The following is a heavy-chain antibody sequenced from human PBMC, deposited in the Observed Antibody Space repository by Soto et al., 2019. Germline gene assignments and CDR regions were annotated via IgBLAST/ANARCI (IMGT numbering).Heavy chain of an antibody. Sequence: PGGSLRLSCAASGFTFDDYAMHWVRQAPGKGLEWVSGISWNSGSIGYADSVKGRFTISRDNAKNSLYLQMNSLRAEDTALYYCAKTAPDFWSGYYNPLPYGMGVWGQGTTVTVSS. CDR2: ISWNSGSI. J-gene: IGHJ6*02. CDR1: GFTFDDYA. V-gene: IGHV3-9*01. CDR3: AKTAPDFWSGYYNPLPYGMGV. D-gene: IGHD3-3*01.